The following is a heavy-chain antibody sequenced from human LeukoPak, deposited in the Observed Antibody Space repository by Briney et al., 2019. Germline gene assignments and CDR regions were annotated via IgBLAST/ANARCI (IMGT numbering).Heavy chain of an antibody. D-gene: IGHD2-2*01. CDR3: AHTYCSSASCYHNYFDP. CDR1: GGSISSSYW. J-gene: IGHJ5*02. V-gene: IGHV4-4*02. CDR2: VYHSGST. Sequence: PSETLSLTCAVSGGSISSSYWWSWVRQPPGKGLEWIGEVYHSGSTDYNPSLKSRVTISLDRSKNQFSLTLSSVTAADTAVYYCAHTYCSSASCYHNYFDPWGQGTLVTVSS.